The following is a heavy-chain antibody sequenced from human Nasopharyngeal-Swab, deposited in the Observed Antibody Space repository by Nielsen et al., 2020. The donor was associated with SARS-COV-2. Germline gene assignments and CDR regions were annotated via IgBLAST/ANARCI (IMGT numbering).Heavy chain of an antibody. Sequence: PETLSLTCAVYGGSFSGYYWSWIRQPPGKGLEWIGEINHSGSTNYNPSLKSRVTISVDTSKNQFSLKLSSVTAADTAVYYCARREDTIFGVVTHFDYWGQGTLVTVSS. CDR3: ARREDTIFGVVTHFDY. J-gene: IGHJ4*02. V-gene: IGHV4-34*01. CDR1: GGSFSGYY. D-gene: IGHD3-3*01. CDR2: INHSGST.